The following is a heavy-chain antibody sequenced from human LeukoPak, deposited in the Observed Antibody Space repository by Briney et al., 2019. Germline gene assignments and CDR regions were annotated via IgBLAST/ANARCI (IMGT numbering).Heavy chain of an antibody. J-gene: IGHJ5*02. Sequence: SVNVSCKASAGTFSSYAISWVRHPPAQGLEWMGGIIPIFGTANYAQKFQGRVTITADESTSTAYMELSSLRSEDTAVYYCARDPLQWLRTGFDPWGQGTLVTVSS. V-gene: IGHV1-69*13. CDR1: AGTFSSYA. D-gene: IGHD5-12*01. CDR2: IIPIFGTA. CDR3: ARDPLQWLRTGFDP.